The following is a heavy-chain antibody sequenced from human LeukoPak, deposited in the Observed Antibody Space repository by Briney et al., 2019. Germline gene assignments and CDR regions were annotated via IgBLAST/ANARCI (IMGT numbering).Heavy chain of an antibody. Sequence: PSETLSLTCTVSVGSISSGDYYWSWIRQPPGKGLEWIGYIYYSGSTYYNPSLKSRVTISVDTSKNQFSLKLSPVTAADTAVYYCARVVVVVPAAVLRTRFDPWGQGTLVTVSS. CDR2: IYYSGST. CDR3: ARVVVVVPAAVLRTRFDP. CDR1: VGSISSGDYY. V-gene: IGHV4-30-4*08. D-gene: IGHD2-2*01. J-gene: IGHJ5*02.